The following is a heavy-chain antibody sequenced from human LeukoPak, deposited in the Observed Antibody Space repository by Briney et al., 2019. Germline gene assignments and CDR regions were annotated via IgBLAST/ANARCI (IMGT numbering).Heavy chain of an antibody. CDR1: GFSFITYW. CDR2: IYPDDSET. V-gene: IGHV5-51*01. D-gene: IGHD6-13*01. J-gene: IGHJ4*02. Sequence: GESLKISCKGSGFSFITYWIGWVRQTPGKGLEWMGIIYPDDSETRYSPSFQGQVTISADKSISTAYVQWSSLKAADTAMYYCARLRDSSWTAFDYWRQGTVVTVPS. CDR3: ARLRDSSWTAFDY.